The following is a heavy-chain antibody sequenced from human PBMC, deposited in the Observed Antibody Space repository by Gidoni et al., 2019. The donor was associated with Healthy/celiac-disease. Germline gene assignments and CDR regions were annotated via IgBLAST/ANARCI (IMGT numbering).Heavy chain of an antibody. V-gene: IGHV4-61*02. CDR2: IYTSGST. D-gene: IGHD3-10*01. CDR3: ARGFTYYYGSGSYWFDP. Sequence: QVQLQESGPGLVKPSQTLSLTCTVSGGSISSGSYSWSWIRQPAGKGLEWIGRIYTSGSTNYNPSLKSRVTISVDTSKNQFSLKLSSVTAADTAVYYCARGFTYYYGSGSYWFDPWGQGTLVTVSS. J-gene: IGHJ5*02. CDR1: GGSISSGSYS.